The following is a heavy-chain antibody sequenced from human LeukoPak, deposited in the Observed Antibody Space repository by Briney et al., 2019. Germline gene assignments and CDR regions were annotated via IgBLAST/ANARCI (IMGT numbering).Heavy chain of an antibody. J-gene: IGHJ3*02. CDR2: IGTAGDT. CDR3: ARGYCSGGSCSDAFDI. D-gene: IGHD2-15*01. CDR1: GFTFSSYD. V-gene: IGHV3-13*01. Sequence: PGGSLRLSCAASGFTFSSYDMHWVRQATGKGLEWVSAIGTAGDTYYPGSVKGRSTISRENAKNSLYLQMNSLRAGDTAVYYCARGYCSGGSCSDAFDIWGQGTMVTVSS.